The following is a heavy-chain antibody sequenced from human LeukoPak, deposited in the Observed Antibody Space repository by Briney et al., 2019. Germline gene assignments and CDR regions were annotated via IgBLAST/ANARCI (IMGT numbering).Heavy chain of an antibody. CDR1: GYTFTGYW. CDR2: MHPNSGVT. Sequence: ASVKVSCKASGYTFTGYWIHWVRQAPGQGLEWMGCMHPNSGVTGYAQRFQGRATMTRDTSISTAYMDLSSLRSDDTAVYYCARDPGYLQSDYWGQGTLVTVPS. D-gene: IGHD4-11*01. V-gene: IGHV1-2*02. CDR3: ARDPGYLQSDY. J-gene: IGHJ4*02.